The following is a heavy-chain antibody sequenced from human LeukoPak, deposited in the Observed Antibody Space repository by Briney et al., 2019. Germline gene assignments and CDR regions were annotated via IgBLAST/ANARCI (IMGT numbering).Heavy chain of an antibody. D-gene: IGHD2-2*01. CDR1: GGSFSGYY. CDR2: IYYSGST. V-gene: IGHV4-34*01. CDR3: ARGDIPDIVVVPAAAWFDP. J-gene: IGHJ5*02. Sequence: PSETLSLTCAVYGGSFSGYYWGWIRQPPGKGLEWIGSIYYSGSTYYNPSLKSRVTISVDTSKNQFSLKLSSVTAADTAVYYCARGDIPDIVVVPAAAWFDPWGQGTLVTVSS.